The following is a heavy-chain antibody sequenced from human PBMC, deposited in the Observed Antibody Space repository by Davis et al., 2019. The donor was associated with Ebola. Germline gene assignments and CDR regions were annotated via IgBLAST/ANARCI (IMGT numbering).Heavy chain of an antibody. CDR2: INHSGST. D-gene: IGHD5-18*01. CDR3: ARIQLWTYYFDY. V-gene: IGHV4-34*01. CDR1: AGSFSGYY. Sequence: MPSETLSLTCAVYAGSFSGYYWSWIRQPPGKGLEWIGEINHSGSTNYNPSLKSRVTISVDTSKNQFSLQLNPVTPEDTAVYYCARIQLWTYYFDYWGQGTLVTVSS. J-gene: IGHJ4*02.